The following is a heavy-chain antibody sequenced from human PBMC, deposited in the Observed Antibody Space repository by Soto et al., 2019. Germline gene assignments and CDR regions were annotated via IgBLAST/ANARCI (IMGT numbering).Heavy chain of an antibody. V-gene: IGHV1-69*02. D-gene: IGHD2-15*01. CDR1: GGTFSSYN. CDR2: IIPILGIA. Sequence: SVKVSCKASGGTFSSYNISWVRQAPGQGLEWMGRIIPILGIANYAQKIQGRVTITADKSTSTAYMELSSLRSEDTAVYYCASYCSGGSCSVAYWGQGTLVTVSS. CDR3: ASYCSGGSCSVAY. J-gene: IGHJ4*02.